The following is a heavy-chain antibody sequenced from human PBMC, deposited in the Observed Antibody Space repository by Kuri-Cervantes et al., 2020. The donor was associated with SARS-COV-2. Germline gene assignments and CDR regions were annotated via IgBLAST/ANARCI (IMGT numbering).Heavy chain of an antibody. CDR2: ISYSGHT. CDR1: GGSITSNYN. J-gene: IGHJ3*02. V-gene: IGHV4-39*01. CDR3: AGHMYKSNPGDAFDI. Sequence: SETLSLICTVSGGSITSNYNWGWIRQPPGKGLEWIGTISYSGHTYYNPSLKSRVAMFIDTSKNQFSLKLYSLTAADTSVYYCAGHMYKSNPGDAFDISGRGTLVTVSS. D-gene: IGHD1-20*01.